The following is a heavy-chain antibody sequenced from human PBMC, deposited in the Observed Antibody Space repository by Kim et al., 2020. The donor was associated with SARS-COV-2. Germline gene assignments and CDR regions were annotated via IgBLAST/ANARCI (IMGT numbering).Heavy chain of an antibody. CDR3: ARDAYYYDSSGYYYRGFDI. CDR2: ISSSSSYT. Sequence: GGSLRLSCAASGFTFSDYYMSWIRQAPGKGLEWVSYISSSSSYTNYADSVKGRFTISRDNAKNSLYLQMNSLRAEDTAVYYCARDAYYYDSSGYYYRGFDIWGQGTMVTVSS. D-gene: IGHD3-22*01. V-gene: IGHV3-11*06. J-gene: IGHJ3*02. CDR1: GFTFSDYY.